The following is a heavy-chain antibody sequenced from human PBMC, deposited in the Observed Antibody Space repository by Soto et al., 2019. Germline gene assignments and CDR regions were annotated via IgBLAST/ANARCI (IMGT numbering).Heavy chain of an antibody. CDR1: GDSVRSPYS. CDR2: VFHTGTT. V-gene: IGHV4-4*02. CDR3: ARSAGWYAVHS. J-gene: IGHJ4*02. D-gene: IGHD6-19*01. Sequence: QVQLQESGPGLVKPSGPLSLTCAVSGDSVRSPYSWGWVRQPPGKGLEWIGEVFHTGTTSYNPSLTSRVTISMDKSNNQFSLDLSSVTAADTAVYDCARSAGWYAVHSWGPGTLVIVSS.